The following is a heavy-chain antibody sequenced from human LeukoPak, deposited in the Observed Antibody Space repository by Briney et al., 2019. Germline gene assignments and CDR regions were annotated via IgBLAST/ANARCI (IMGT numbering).Heavy chain of an antibody. CDR3: AGGLQWLAHDC. V-gene: IGHV4-30-2*01. CDR1: GGSISSGGYS. CDR2: IYHSGST. Sequence: SQTLSLTCAVSGGSISSGGYSWSWIRQPPGKGLEWIGYIYHSGSTYYNPSLKSRVTISVDTSKSQLSLKLSSVTAADTAMYYCAGGLQWLAHDCWGQGTLVTVSS. J-gene: IGHJ4*02. D-gene: IGHD6-19*01.